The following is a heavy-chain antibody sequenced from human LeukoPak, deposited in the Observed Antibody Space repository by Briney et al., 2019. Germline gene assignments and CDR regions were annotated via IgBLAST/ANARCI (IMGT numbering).Heavy chain of an antibody. D-gene: IGHD4-17*01. V-gene: IGHV4-34*01. CDR1: GGSFSGYY. J-gene: IGHJ4*02. CDR3: AGGPTPTTVTTFDY. CDR2: INHSGST. Sequence: SETLSLTCAVYGGSFSGYYWSWIRQPPGKGLEWIGEINHSGSTNYNPSLKSRVTISVDTSKNQFSLKLSSVTAADTAVYYCAGGPTPTTVTTFDYWGQGTLVTVSS.